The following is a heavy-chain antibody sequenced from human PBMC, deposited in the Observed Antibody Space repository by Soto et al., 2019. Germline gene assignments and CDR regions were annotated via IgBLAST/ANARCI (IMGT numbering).Heavy chain of an antibody. CDR1: GFTFSSYG. CDR2: IWYDGSNK. V-gene: IGHV3-33*01. D-gene: IGHD4-17*01. J-gene: IGHJ6*03. Sequence: QVQLVESGGGVVQRGRSLRLSCAASGFTFSSYGIHWVRQAPGKGLEWVAVIWYDGSNKYYADSVKGRFTISRDNSKNMLYLQMNSLRAEDTAVYYCARDRATVTTFWPPYSYYMDVWGKGTTVTVSS. CDR3: ARDRATVTTFWPPYSYYMDV.